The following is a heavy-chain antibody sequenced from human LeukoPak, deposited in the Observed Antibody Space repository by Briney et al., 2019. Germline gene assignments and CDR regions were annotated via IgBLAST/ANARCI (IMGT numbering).Heavy chain of an antibody. J-gene: IGHJ4*02. D-gene: IGHD3-16*01. CDR2: ISGGGDTI. CDR1: GFTFSSYE. V-gene: IGHV3-48*03. Sequence: TGLCVRLSCAASGFTFSSYEMDWVRQAPGKGLEWLSYISGGGDTIYYADSVKGRFTISRDNAKNSLFLQMNSLRAEDTAVYYCASLWGTPPFGYWGQGTLVTVS. CDR3: ASLWGTPPFGY.